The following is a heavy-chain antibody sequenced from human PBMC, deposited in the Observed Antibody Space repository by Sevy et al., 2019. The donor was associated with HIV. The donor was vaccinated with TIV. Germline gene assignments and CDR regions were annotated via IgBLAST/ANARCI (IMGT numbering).Heavy chain of an antibody. CDR3: ARDPISTLVDASDI. CDR2: ISGLSNYI. J-gene: IGHJ3*02. Sequence: GGSLRLSCAASGFTFSSYSMNWVRQAPGKGLEWVSFISGLSNYIYYADSVKGRFTISRDNAKNSLYLQMNSLRAEDTAVYYCARDPISTLVDASDIWGQGTMVTVSS. D-gene: IGHD6-6*01. V-gene: IGHV3-21*01. CDR1: GFTFSSYS.